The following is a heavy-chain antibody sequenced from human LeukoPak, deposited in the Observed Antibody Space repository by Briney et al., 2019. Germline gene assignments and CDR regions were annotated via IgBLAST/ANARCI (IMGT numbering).Heavy chain of an antibody. D-gene: IGHD5/OR15-5a*01. CDR3: AKDDLMDSVSTVRNWFDT. Sequence: GGSLRLSCAASGFTFANYALTWVRQAPGKGLEWVSPVSGGGGVTYYAGSVKGRFTISRDNSKNTLYLQMNRLRAEDTALYYCAKDDLMDSVSTVRNWFDTWGQGTLVTVSS. CDR1: GFTFANYA. V-gene: IGHV3-23*01. CDR2: VSGGGGVT. J-gene: IGHJ5*02.